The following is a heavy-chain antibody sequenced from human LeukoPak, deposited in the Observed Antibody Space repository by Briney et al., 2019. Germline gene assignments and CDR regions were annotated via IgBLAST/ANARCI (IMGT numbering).Heavy chain of an antibody. CDR3: TKDRSGTYSFDY. J-gene: IGHJ4*02. CDR1: GFTFRSCA. V-gene: IGHV3-64D*06. CDR2: ITSNGGST. Sequence: GGSLRLSCSAFGFTFRSCAMHWVRQAPGKGLEYVSTITSNGGSTYYADSVKGRFTISRDNSKNTLYLQMSSLRTEDTAVYYCTKDRSGTYSFDYWGQGTQVTVSS. D-gene: IGHD1-26*01.